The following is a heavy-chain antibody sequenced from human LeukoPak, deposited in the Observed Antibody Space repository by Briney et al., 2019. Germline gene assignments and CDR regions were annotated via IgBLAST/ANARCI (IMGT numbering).Heavy chain of an antibody. V-gene: IGHV4-59*01. CDR1: GGSISSYY. D-gene: IGHD3-10*01. Sequence: SETLSLTCTVSGGSISSYYWSWIRQPPGKGLEWIGYIYYSGSTNYNPSLKSRVTISVDTSKNQFSLKLSSVTAADTAVYYCARGGTYQSMVRAHRTLFDYWGQGTLVTVSS. CDR2: IYYSGST. CDR3: ARGGTYQSMVRAHRTLFDY. J-gene: IGHJ4*02.